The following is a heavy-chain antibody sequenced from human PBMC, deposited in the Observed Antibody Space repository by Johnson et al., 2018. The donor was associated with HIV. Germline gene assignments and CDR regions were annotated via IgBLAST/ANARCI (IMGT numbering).Heavy chain of an antibody. J-gene: IGHJ3*02. CDR1: GFTFNSYA. CDR2: ISDRGLRT. D-gene: IGHD6-13*01. Sequence: VQLVESGGGVVQPGRSLRLSCTASGFTFNSYAMGWVRQAPGKGLEWVSGISDRGLRTYYADSVKGRFTISRDNSKNTLYLQMNSLRAEDTAVYYCAKVAVATAAGGVALDIRGPGTMVTVSS. V-gene: IGHV3-23*04. CDR3: AKVAVATAAGGVALDI.